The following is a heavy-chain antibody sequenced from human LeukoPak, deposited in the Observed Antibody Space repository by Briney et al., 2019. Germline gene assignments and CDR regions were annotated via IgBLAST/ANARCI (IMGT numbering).Heavy chain of an antibody. V-gene: IGHV3-64*01. CDR2: ISSNGGST. CDR1: GFTFSSYA. J-gene: IGHJ3*02. Sequence: GGSLRLSCAASGFTFSSYAMHWVRQAPGKGLEYVSAISSNGGSTYYANSVKGRFTISRDNSKNTLYLQMGSLRAEDMAVYYCVRDQGAFDMWGQGTVVTVSS. CDR3: VRDQGAFDM.